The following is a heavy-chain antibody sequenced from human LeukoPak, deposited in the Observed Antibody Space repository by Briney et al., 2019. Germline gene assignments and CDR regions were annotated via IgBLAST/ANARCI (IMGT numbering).Heavy chain of an antibody. CDR1: GFPFSSYA. CDR3: ARDKLLMVYAIPYYYYGMDV. J-gene: IGHJ6*02. CDR2: ISYDGSNK. Sequence: PGRSLRLSCAASGFPFSSYAMHWVRQAPGKGLEWVAVISYDGSNKYYADSVKGRFTISRDNSKNTLYLQMNSLRAEDTAVYYCARDKLLMVYAIPYYYYGMDVWGQGTTVTVSS. V-gene: IGHV3-30-3*01. D-gene: IGHD2-8*01.